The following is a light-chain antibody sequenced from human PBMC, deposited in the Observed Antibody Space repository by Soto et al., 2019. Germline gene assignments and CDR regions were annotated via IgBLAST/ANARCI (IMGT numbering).Light chain of an antibody. CDR3: QQYGSSPLYT. J-gene: IGKJ2*01. CDR2: GAS. CDR1: QSVSSNY. Sequence: EIVLTQSPGTLSLSPGERATLSCRASQSVSSNYLAWYQQKPGQAPRLIIYGASIRATGIPDRFSGSGSGTDFTLTISRLEPEDFAVYYCQQYGSSPLYTFGQGTKLEIK. V-gene: IGKV3-20*01.